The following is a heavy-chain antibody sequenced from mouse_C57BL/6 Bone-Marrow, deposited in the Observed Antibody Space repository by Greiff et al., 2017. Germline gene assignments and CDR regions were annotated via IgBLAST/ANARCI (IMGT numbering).Heavy chain of an antibody. J-gene: IGHJ1*03. D-gene: IGHD1-1*01. CDR1: GFTFSDYY. CDR3: AREWGGSSYDWYFDV. CDR2: INYDGSST. V-gene: IGHV5-16*01. Sequence: DVKLVESEGGLVQPGSSMKLSCTASGFTFSDYYMAWVRQVPEKGLEWVANINYDGSSTYYLDSLKSRFIISRDNAKNILYLQMSSLKSEDTATYYCAREWGGSSYDWYFDVWGTGTTVTVSS.